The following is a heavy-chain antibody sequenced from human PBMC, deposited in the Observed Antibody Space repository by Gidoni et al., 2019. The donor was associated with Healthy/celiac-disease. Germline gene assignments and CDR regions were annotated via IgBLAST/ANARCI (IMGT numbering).Heavy chain of an antibody. CDR2: ISYDGSNK. D-gene: IGHD3-10*01. CDR3: AILHLTYYYGSGSYATGDNNDY. Sequence: QVQLVASGGGVVQPGRSLRLSCAASGFTFSSYAMHWVRQAPGKGLEWVAVISYDGSNKYYEDSVKGRFTISRDNSKNTLYLQMNSLRAEDTAVYYCAILHLTYYYGSGSYATGDNNDYWGQGTLVTVSS. J-gene: IGHJ4*02. CDR1: GFTFSSYA. V-gene: IGHV3-30-3*01.